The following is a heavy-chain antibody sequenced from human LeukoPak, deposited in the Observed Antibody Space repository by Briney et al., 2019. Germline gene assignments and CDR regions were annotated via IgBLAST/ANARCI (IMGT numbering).Heavy chain of an antibody. CDR2: ISGSGGST. V-gene: IGHV3-23*01. CDR1: GFTFSSYA. Sequence: PGGSLRLSCAASGFTFSSYAMSWVRQAPGKGLEWVSAISGSGGSTYYADSVKGRFTISRDNSKNTLYLQMNSLRAEDTAVYYCAGPSSGLSTGNPKRWFDPWGQGTLVTVSS. J-gene: IGHJ5*02. D-gene: IGHD1-14*01. CDR3: AGPSSGLSTGNPKRWFDP.